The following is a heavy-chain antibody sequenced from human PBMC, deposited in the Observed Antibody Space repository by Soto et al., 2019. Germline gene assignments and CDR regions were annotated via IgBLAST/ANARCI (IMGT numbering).Heavy chain of an antibody. J-gene: IGHJ4*02. V-gene: IGHV3-7*01. Sequence: EVQLVESGGGLVQPGGSLRLSCAASGFSFDTYWMTWVRQPPGKGLEWVANIDQGGSERYYVDSVRGRSTISRDNDKNSLYLQMNSLRAEDTAVYYCVCGGNYFVYWGQGTLVTVPP. CDR1: GFSFDTYW. D-gene: IGHD3-16*01. CDR2: IDQGGSER. CDR3: VCGGNYFVY.